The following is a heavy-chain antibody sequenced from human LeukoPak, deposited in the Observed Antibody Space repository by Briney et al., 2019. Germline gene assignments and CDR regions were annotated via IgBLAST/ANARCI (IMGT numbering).Heavy chain of an antibody. J-gene: IGHJ4*02. V-gene: IGHV3-30*02. D-gene: IGHD6-6*01. CDR3: ANLARPLDY. Sequence: GGSLRLSCAVSGFSFSSYWMSWFRQAPGKGLEWVAFIRYDGSNEYLDSVKGRFTISRDNSKNTLYLQMNSLKPEDTAVYYCANLARPLDYWGQGALVTVSS. CDR1: GFSFSSYW. CDR2: IRYDGSNE.